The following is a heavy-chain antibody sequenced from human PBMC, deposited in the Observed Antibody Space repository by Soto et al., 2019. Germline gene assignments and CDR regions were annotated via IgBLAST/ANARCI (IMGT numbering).Heavy chain of an antibody. CDR3: TRYYYESSGYYVY. J-gene: IGHJ4*02. D-gene: IGHD3-22*01. V-gene: IGHV3-49*04. CDR1: GFNFANYA. Sequence: GGSLRLSCTGSGFNFANYAFTWVRQAPGKGLEWVGFIRGETNGGTADYAASLKGRITISRDDSKSIAYLEINSLQTEDTAVYYCTRYYYESSGYYVYWGQGTLVTVS. CDR2: IRGETNGGTA.